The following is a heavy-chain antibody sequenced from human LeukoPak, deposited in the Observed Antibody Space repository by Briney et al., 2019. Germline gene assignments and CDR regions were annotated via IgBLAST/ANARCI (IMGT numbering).Heavy chain of an antibody. V-gene: IGHV1-69*05. Sequence: GASVKVSCKAFGGTFSSYAISWVRQAPGQGLEWMGGIIPIFGTANYAQKFQGRVTITTDESTSTAYMELSSLRSEDTAVYYCARVPTRGYSYGYGFRDYYYCMDVWGKGTTVTVSS. J-gene: IGHJ6*03. D-gene: IGHD5-18*01. CDR1: GGTFSSYA. CDR3: ARVPTRGYSYGYGFRDYYYCMDV. CDR2: IIPIFGTA.